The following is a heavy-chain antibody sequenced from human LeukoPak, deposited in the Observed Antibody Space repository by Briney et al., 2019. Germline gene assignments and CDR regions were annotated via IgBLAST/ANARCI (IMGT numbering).Heavy chain of an antibody. CDR2: ISSSGYTI. V-gene: IGHV3-48*03. D-gene: IGHD4-17*01. CDR3: ARDGHDYVDYFFDY. Sequence: GGSLRLSCAASGFTFSSYEMNWVRQAPGKGLEWVSYISSSGYTIYYADSVKGRFTISRDNTKNSLYLQMNSLRAEDTAVYYCARDGHDYVDYFFDYWRQGTLVTVSS. CDR1: GFTFSSYE. J-gene: IGHJ4*02.